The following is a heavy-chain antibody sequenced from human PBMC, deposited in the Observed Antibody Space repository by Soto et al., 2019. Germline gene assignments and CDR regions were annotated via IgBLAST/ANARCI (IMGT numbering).Heavy chain of an antibody. J-gene: IGHJ4*02. Sequence: QITLKESGPTLVKPTQTLTLTCTLSGFSLSTGGVGVGWIRQSPGKALEWLAVIYWDDVKHYSPSLERRLTITKDTSESEVVLKMTNMDPVDTATYYCARKGSGDYALDYWGQGILVTVSS. D-gene: IGHD4-17*01. CDR2: IYWDDVK. V-gene: IGHV2-5*02. CDR1: GFSLSTGGVG. CDR3: ARKGSGDYALDY.